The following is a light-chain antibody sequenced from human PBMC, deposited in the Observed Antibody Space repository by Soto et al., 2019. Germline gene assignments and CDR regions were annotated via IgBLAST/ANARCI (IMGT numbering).Light chain of an antibody. CDR3: QSYDSSLSGFVV. CDR2: GNS. CDR1: SSNIGAGYD. Sequence: QSVLTQPPSVSGAPGQRVTISCTGSSSNIGAGYDVHWYQQLPGTAPKLLIYGNSNRPSGAPDRFSGSKSGTSASLAITGLQAEDEADYYCQSYDSSLSGFVVFGGGTKLTVL. J-gene: IGLJ2*01. V-gene: IGLV1-40*01.